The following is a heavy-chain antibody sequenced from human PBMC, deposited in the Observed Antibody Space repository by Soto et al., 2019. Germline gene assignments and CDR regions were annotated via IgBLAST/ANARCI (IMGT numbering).Heavy chain of an antibody. CDR2: IYYSGST. D-gene: IGHD2-15*01. V-gene: IGHV4-59*08. J-gene: IGHJ2*01. Sequence: SETLSLTCTVSGGSISSYYWSWIRQPPGKGLEWIGYIYYSGSTNYNPSLKSRVTISVDTSKNQFSLKLSSVTAADTAVYYCARQPSTVVTPFDLWGRGTLVTVSS. CDR3: ARQPSTVVTPFDL. CDR1: GGSISSYY.